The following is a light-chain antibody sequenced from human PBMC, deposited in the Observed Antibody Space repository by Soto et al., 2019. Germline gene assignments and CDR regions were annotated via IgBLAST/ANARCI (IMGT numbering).Light chain of an antibody. Sequence: LTQPRSLSGSPGQSVTISCTGPTIGAHSFVSWYQDRPDKVPKLVIYDVSQRPSGIPDRFSGSRSANTASLTISGLQADDAAAYYCCSYTGNKVFVFGTGTKVTVL. J-gene: IGLJ1*01. CDR2: DVS. V-gene: IGLV2-11*01. CDR1: TIGAHSF. CDR3: CSYTGNKVFV.